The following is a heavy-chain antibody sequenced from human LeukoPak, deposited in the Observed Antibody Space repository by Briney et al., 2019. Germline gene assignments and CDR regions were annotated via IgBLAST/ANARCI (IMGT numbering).Heavy chain of an antibody. Sequence: SETLSLTFTVSGGSISSYYWSWIRQPPGKGLEWIGYIYYSGSTNYNPSLKSRVTISVNTSKNQFSLKLSSVTAADTAVYYCARMRTGTGELDYWGQGTLVTVSS. J-gene: IGHJ4*02. CDR1: GGSISSYY. CDR3: ARMRTGTGELDY. V-gene: IGHV4-59*01. D-gene: IGHD1-7*01. CDR2: IYYSGST.